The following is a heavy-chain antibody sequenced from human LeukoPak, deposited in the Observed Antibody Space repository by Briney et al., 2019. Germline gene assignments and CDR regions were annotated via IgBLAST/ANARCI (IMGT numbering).Heavy chain of an antibody. Sequence: GGSLRLSCAASGFTFSSYAMSWVRQAPGKGLESVSIISGSGGSTYYADSVKGRFTVSRDDSKNTLYLQMNSLRGDDTAVYYCAKDGTSYYYIYYWGQGTLVTVSS. CDR2: ISGSGGST. V-gene: IGHV3-23*01. CDR1: GFTFSSYA. CDR3: AKDGTSYYYIYY. D-gene: IGHD2/OR15-2a*01. J-gene: IGHJ4*02.